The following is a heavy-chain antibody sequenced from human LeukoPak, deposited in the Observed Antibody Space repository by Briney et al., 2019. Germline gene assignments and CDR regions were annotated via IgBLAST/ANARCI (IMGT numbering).Heavy chain of an antibody. CDR3: ARGGNGYFPAGIDNWFDP. J-gene: IGHJ5*02. V-gene: IGHV1-18*01. Sequence: GASVKVSCKASGYIFTSYGINWVRQAPGQGLEWMGWISPYNGNTNYAQRVQGRVTMTTDTSTSTAYMELRSLRSDDTAVYYCARGGNGYFPAGIDNWFDPWGQGTLVTVSS. CDR2: ISPYNGNT. D-gene: IGHD5-24*01. CDR1: GYIFTSYG.